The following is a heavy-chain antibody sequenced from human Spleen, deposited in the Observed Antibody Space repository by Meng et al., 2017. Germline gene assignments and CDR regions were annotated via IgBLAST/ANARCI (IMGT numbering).Heavy chain of an antibody. CDR3: ARGTYYGSGIYFYYGMDV. Sequence: GESLKISCAASGFTVSSNYMSWVRQSPGKGLECVSVIFSDGTTYYADSVKGRFTISRDNSKNTLYLQMNSLRAEDTAVYYCARGTYYGSGIYFYYGMDVWGQGTTVTVSS. V-gene: IGHV3-66*01. CDR2: IFSDGTT. D-gene: IGHD3-10*01. CDR1: GFTVSSNY. J-gene: IGHJ6*02.